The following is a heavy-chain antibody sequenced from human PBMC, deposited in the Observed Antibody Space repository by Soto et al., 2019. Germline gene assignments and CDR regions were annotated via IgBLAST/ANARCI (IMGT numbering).Heavy chain of an antibody. CDR3: ARHYGSGWSIWYFDL. CDR2: IYYSGST. D-gene: IGHD6-19*01. CDR1: GGSISSSSYY. Sequence: QLQLQESGPGLVKPSETLSLTCTVSGGSISSSSYYWGWIHQPPGKGLEWIGSIYYSGSTYYNPSLKSRVTISVDTSKNQFSLKLSSVTAADTAVYYCARHYGSGWSIWYFDLWGRGTLVTVSS. V-gene: IGHV4-39*01. J-gene: IGHJ2*01.